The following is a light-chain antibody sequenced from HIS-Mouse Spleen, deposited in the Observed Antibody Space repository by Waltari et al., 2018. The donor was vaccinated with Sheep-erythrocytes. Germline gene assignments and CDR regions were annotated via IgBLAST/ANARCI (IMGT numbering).Light chain of an antibody. CDR2: QDS. J-gene: IGLJ2*01. V-gene: IGLV3-1*01. CDR3: QAWDSSTAV. Sequence: SYELTQPPSVSVSPGQTASITCTGDTSGVKNSGCYQQKPGQSPVPVIYQDSKRPSGIPERFSGSNSGNTATLTISGTQAMDEADYYCQAWDSSTAVFGGGTKLTVL. CDR1: TSGVKN.